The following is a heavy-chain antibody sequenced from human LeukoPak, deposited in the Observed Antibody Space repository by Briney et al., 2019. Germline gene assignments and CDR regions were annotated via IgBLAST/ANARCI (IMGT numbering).Heavy chain of an antibody. CDR2: SSPNTGGT. D-gene: IGHD5-18*01. Sequence: ASVKVSCKACEYTFADCYIHWIRQAPGQGLEWMGQSSPNTGGTDHAQEFRDKITMTRDTSISTAYMELSRLISDDTAVYYCARGGRSGYRYFDYWGQGTLVTVSS. V-gene: IGHV1-2*06. J-gene: IGHJ4*02. CDR1: EYTFADCY. CDR3: ARGGRSGYRYFDY.